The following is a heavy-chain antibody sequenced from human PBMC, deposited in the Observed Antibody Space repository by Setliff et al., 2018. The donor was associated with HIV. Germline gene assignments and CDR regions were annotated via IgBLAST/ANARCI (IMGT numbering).Heavy chain of an antibody. CDR3: AKGRDVIAPATRAFDC. V-gene: IGHV3-23*01. Sequence: PGGSLRLSCEASGFTFSSHAMSWVRQAPGKGLEWVSIVGRGGDTHYADSVKGRFTISRDNSKNTLFLQMINLRAEDTAVYYCAKGRDVIAPATRAFDCWGQGTLVTVSS. D-gene: IGHD6-25*01. CDR2: IVGRGGDT. CDR1: GFTFSSHA. J-gene: IGHJ4*02.